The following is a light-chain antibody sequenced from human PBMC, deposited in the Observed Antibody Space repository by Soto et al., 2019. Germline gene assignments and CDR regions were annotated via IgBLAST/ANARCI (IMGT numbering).Light chain of an antibody. CDR3: QQYASSPPVT. V-gene: IGKV3-20*01. Sequence: EIVLTQSPGTLSLSPGERGTLSCRASQIVSSTYLAWYQQKPGQAPRLLMYGASNRATGIPDRFSGSGSGTDYTLTISRLEPEDFAVYYCQQYASSPPVTFGQGTRLEIK. CDR1: QIVSSTY. J-gene: IGKJ5*01. CDR2: GAS.